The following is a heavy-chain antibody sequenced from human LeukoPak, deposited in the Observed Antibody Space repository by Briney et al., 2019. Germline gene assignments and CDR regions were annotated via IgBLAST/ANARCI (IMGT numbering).Heavy chain of an antibody. CDR1: GVSISSYY. Sequence: SETLSLTCTVSGVSISSYYWSWVRQPPGKGLEWIGYIYYSGSTNYNPSLKSRVTISVDTSKNQFPLKLSSVTAADTAVYYCARTYYYDSSGYYSCFYYWGQGTLVTVSS. J-gene: IGHJ4*02. CDR3: ARTYYYDSSGYYSCFYY. CDR2: IYYSGST. V-gene: IGHV4-59*08. D-gene: IGHD3-22*01.